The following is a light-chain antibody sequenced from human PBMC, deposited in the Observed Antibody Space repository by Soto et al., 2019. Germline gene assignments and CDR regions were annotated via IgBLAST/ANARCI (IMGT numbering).Light chain of an antibody. Sequence: TKSPGTLSCSPGERATLSCRASQSVNSNLAWYQQESGQPPRLLVFGASTRATGVPARFSGSGSGTEFSLTISSLQSEDFAVYYCQQYSKLPITFGQGTRLEI. CDR3: QQYSKLPIT. CDR2: GAS. J-gene: IGKJ5*01. CDR1: QSVNSN. V-gene: IGKV3-15*01.